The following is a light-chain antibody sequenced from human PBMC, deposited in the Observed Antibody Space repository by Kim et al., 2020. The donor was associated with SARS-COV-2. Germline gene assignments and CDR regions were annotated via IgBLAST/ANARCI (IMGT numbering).Light chain of an antibody. Sequence: QSALTKPASVSGSPGQSITISCTGTSSDIGDNNYVSWYQQHPGKAPKLMISDVSNRPSGVSNRFSGSKSGNTASLTISGLQAEDEADYYCSSYTRSTTNYVFGTGTKVTVL. CDR3: SSYTRSTTNYV. V-gene: IGLV2-14*03. J-gene: IGLJ1*01. CDR1: SSDIGDNNY. CDR2: DVS.